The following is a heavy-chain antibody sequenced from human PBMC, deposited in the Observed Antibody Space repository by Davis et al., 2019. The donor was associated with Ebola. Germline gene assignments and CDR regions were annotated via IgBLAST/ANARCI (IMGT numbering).Heavy chain of an antibody. Sequence: GESLKISCADSVITFSSYAMTWVRQAPGKGLEWVSAISGSGGTTYYAGSVKGRFTVSRDNSKKTMYLQMNSLRAEDTAVYYCARPVEILDYGMDVWGKGTTVTVSS. CDR1: VITFSSYA. J-gene: IGHJ6*04. D-gene: IGHD5-24*01. CDR3: ARPVEILDYGMDV. V-gene: IGHV3-23*01. CDR2: ISGSGGTT.